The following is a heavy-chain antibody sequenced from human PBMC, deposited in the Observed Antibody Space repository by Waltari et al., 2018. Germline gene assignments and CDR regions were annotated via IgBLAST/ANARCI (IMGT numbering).Heavy chain of an antibody. V-gene: IGHV4-39*01. CDR2: IYYRGTT. D-gene: IGHD1-20*01. CDR1: GGSTRSASHY. CDR3: ARLDIWNGFWFDG. J-gene: IGHJ5*02. Sequence: QLLLQESGPGLVKPSETLPLTCSVSGGSTRSASHYWAWIRHPPGKDLEWIGSIYYRGTTYYNSSLKSRVFISVETSKSQFSLKLRSVTAADTAVYYCARLDIWNGFWFDGWGQGTLVTVSS.